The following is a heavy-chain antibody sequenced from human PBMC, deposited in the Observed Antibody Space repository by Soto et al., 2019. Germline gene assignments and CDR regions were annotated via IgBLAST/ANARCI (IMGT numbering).Heavy chain of an antibody. V-gene: IGHV3-30-3*01. CDR3: ARVGELLLY. CDR1: GFTFSSYA. Sequence: QVQLVESGGGVVQPGRSLRLSCAASGFTFSSYAMHWVRHAPGKGLEWVAVISYDGSNKYYADSVKGRFTISRDNSKNTLYLQMNSLRAEDTAVYYCARVGELLLYWGQGTLVTVSS. CDR2: ISYDGSNK. J-gene: IGHJ4*02. D-gene: IGHD1-26*01.